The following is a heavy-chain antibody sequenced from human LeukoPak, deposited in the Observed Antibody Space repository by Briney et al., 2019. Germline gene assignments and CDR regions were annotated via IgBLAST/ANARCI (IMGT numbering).Heavy chain of an antibody. CDR1: GFTFSSYA. J-gene: IGHJ4*02. CDR2: ISGSGGST. V-gene: IGHV3-23*01. Sequence: PGGSLRLSCAASGFTFSSYAMSWVRQAPGKGLEWVSAISGSGGSTYYADSVKGRFTISRDNSENTLYLQMNSLRAEDTAVYYCAKDLGGEGNPIDYWGQGTLVTVSS. D-gene: IGHD3-16*01. CDR3: AKDLGGEGNPIDY.